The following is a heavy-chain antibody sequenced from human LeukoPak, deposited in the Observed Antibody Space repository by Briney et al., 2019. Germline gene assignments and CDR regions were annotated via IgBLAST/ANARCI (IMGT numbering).Heavy chain of an antibody. CDR1: GFTFSSYA. Sequence: PGGSLRLSCAASGFTFSSYAMSWVRQAPGKGLEWVSAISGSGGSTYYADSVKGRFTVSRDNSKNTLYVQMDSLRTEDTAVYYCAKEKAAWYPFDYWGQGTLVTVSS. J-gene: IGHJ4*02. CDR3: AKEKAAWYPFDY. CDR2: ISGSGGST. D-gene: IGHD6-13*01. V-gene: IGHV3-23*01.